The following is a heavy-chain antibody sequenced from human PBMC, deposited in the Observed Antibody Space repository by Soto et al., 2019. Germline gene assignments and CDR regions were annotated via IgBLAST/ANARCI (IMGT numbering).Heavy chain of an antibody. V-gene: IGHV3-23*01. CDR3: AKNPWIQTKKVNWYFDL. D-gene: IGHD5-18*01. J-gene: IGHJ2*01. CDR1: GFTFSSYA. CDR2: ISGSGGST. Sequence: GGSLRLSCAASGFTFSSYAMSWVRQAPGKGLEWVSAISGSGGSTYYADSVKGRFTISRDNSKNTLYLQMNSLRAEDTAVYYCAKNPWIQTKKVNWYFDLWGRGTLVTVSS.